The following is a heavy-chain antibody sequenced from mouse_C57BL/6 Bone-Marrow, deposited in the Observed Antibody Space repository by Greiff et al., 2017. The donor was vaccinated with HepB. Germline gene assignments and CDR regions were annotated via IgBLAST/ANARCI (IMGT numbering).Heavy chain of an antibody. V-gene: IGHV5-16*01. CDR3: ARDPPYYYGSSWYFDV. D-gene: IGHD1-1*01. CDR2: INYDGSST. J-gene: IGHJ1*03. Sequence: EVQLVESEGGLVQPGSSMKLSCTASGFTFSDYYMAWVRQVPEKGLEWVANINYDGSSTYYLDSLKSRFIISRDNAKNILYLRMSSLKSEDTATYYCARDPPYYYGSSWYFDVWGTGTTVTVSS. CDR1: GFTFSDYY.